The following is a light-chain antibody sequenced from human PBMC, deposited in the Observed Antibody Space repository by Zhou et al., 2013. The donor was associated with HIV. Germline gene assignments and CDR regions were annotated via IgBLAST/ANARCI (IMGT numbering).Light chain of an antibody. CDR1: QSMPNW. CDR2: KAS. CDR3: HQYRSFPFT. V-gene: IGKV1-5*03. Sequence: DIQMTQSPSTLSASVGDRVTITCRASQSMPNWLAWYQQKPGEAPKVLIYKASVLESGVPSRFSGSGSGTEFTLTIISLQPDDVGTYYCHQYRSFPFTFGGGTKVEIK. J-gene: IGKJ4*01.